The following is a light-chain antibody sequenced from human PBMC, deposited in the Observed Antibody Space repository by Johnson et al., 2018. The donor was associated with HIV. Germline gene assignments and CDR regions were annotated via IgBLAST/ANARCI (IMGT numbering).Light chain of an antibody. J-gene: IGLJ1*01. V-gene: IGLV1-51*01. Sequence: QSVLTQPPSVSAAPGQKVTISCSGSSSNIGNNYVSWYQQLPGTAPKLLIYDNTKRPSGIPDRFSGSKSGTSATLGITGLQTGDEADYYCGTWDSSPSAGYVFGTGTKVTVL. CDR3: GTWDSSPSAGYV. CDR1: SSNIGNNY. CDR2: DNT.